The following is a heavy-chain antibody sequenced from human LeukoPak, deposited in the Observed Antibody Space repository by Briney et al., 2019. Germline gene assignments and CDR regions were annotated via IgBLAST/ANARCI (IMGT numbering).Heavy chain of an antibody. J-gene: IGHJ6*03. CDR1: GYTLTELS. D-gene: IGHD4-11*01. CDR2: FDPEDGET. Sequence: RASVKVSCKVSGYTLTELSMHWVRQAPGKGLEWMGGFDPEDGETIYAQKFQGRVTMTEDTSTDTAYMELSSLRSEDTAVYYCARDRDSNYADYYMDVWGKAPTVTVSS. CDR3: ARDRDSNYADYYMDV. V-gene: IGHV1-24*01.